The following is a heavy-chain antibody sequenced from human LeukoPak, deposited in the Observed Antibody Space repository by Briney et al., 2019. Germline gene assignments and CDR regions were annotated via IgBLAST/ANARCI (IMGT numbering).Heavy chain of an antibody. CDR1: GFTFSSYW. Sequence: GGCLRLFCAASGFTFSSYWMHWVRQAPGKGLVCVSRITRDGSSTTYAESVRGRFTIPRDNAKNTVYLQMNDLRAEDTAVYYCARDLTGAVFDFWGQGTLVTVSS. D-gene: IGHD1-26*01. CDR3: ARDLTGAVFDF. CDR2: ITRDGSST. V-gene: IGHV3-74*03. J-gene: IGHJ4*02.